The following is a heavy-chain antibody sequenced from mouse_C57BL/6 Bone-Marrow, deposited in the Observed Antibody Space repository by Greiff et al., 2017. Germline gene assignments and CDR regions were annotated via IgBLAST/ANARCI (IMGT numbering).Heavy chain of an antibody. V-gene: IGHV2-5*01. Sequence: VQLVESGPGLVQPSQSLSITCTVSGFSLTSYGVHWVRQSPGKGLEWLGVIWRGGSTDHNAAFMSRLSITKDNSKSQVFFKMNSLQADDTAIYYCAKTSIFYYGSSPYYAMDYWGQGTSVTVSS. J-gene: IGHJ4*01. D-gene: IGHD1-1*01. CDR3: AKTSIFYYGSSPYYAMDY. CDR2: IWRGGST. CDR1: GFSLTSYG.